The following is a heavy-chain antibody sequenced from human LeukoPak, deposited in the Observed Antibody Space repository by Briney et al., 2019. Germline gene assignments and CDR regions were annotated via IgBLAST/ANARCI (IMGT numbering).Heavy chain of an antibody. CDR1: GFTFSSYA. CDR2: ISGSGSST. D-gene: IGHD5-24*01. Sequence: GGSLRLSCAASGFTFSSYAMTWVRQAPGKGLEWVSGISGSGSSTYYADSVKGRFTISRDNSKNTLYLQMNSLRGEDTAVYYCAKADRYYRIIDDWGQGTLVTVSS. CDR3: AKADRYYRIIDD. J-gene: IGHJ4*02. V-gene: IGHV3-23*01.